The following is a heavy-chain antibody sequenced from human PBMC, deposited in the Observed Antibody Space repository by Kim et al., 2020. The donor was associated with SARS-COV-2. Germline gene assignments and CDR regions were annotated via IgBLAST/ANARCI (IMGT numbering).Heavy chain of an antibody. D-gene: IGHD1-26*01. CDR3: AKGLGATGWDAFDI. J-gene: IGHJ3*02. CDR1: GFTFDDYA. V-gene: IGHV3-9*01. CDR2: ISWNSGSI. Sequence: GGSLRLSCAASGFTFDDYAMHWVRQAPGKGLEWVSGISWNSGSIGYADSVKGRFTISRDNAKNSLYLQMNSLRAEDTALYYCAKGLGATGWDAFDIWGQGTMVTVSS.